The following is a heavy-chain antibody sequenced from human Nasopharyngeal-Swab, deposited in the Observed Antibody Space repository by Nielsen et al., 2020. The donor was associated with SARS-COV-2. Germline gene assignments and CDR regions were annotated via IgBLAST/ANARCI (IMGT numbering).Heavy chain of an antibody. J-gene: IGHJ6*02. CDR3: ARRGDSSGWYDYYYGMDV. D-gene: IGHD6-19*01. CDR1: GGSISSSSYY. Sequence: SETLSLTCTVSGGSISSSSYYWGWIRQPPGKGLEWIGSIYYSGSTYYNPSLKSRVTISVDTSKNPFSLKLSSVTAADTAVYYCARRGDSSGWYDYYYGMDVWGQGTTVTVSS. CDR2: IYYSGST. V-gene: IGHV4-39*01.